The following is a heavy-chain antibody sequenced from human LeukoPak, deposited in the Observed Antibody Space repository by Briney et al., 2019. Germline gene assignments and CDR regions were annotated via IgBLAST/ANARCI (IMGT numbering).Heavy chain of an antibody. D-gene: IGHD4-11*01. V-gene: IGHV3-74*01. CDR3: ARGSPTPNSRYFEL. J-gene: IGHJ2*01. CDR1: EFTLKDYW. Sequence: PGGSLRLSCEASEFTLKDYWMHWVRQGPGKGLVCVSRINSDGSSASYAESVKGRFTISRDNAKNTLYLQMNSVRAADTAVYYCARGSPTPNSRYFELWGRGTLVTVSS. CDR2: INSDGSSA.